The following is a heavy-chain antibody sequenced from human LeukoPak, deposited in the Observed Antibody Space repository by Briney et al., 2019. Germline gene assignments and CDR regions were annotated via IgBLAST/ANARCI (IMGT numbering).Heavy chain of an antibody. CDR2: IYHSGST. J-gene: IGHJ6*03. CDR3: ARVYPYYYGSGSYSYYMDV. CDR1: GYSISSGYY. D-gene: IGHD3-10*01. Sequence: SETLSLTCTVSGYSISSGYYWGWIRQPPGKGLEWIGSIYHSGSTYYNPSLKSRVTISVDTSKNQFSLKLSSVTAADTAVYYCARVYPYYYGSGSYSYYMDVWGKGTTVTVSS. V-gene: IGHV4-38-2*02.